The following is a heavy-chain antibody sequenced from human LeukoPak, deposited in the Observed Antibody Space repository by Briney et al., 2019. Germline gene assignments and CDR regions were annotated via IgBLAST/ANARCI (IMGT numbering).Heavy chain of an antibody. CDR2: IYYSGST. Sequence: SETLSLTCTVSGGSISSYYWSWIRQPPGKGLEWIGYIYYSGSTNYNPSLKSRVTISVDTSKNQFSLKLSSVTAADTAVYYCARAAYDILTGSPYGMDVWGQGTTVTVSS. CDR1: GGSISSYY. V-gene: IGHV4-59*01. J-gene: IGHJ6*02. CDR3: ARAAYDILTGSPYGMDV. D-gene: IGHD3-9*01.